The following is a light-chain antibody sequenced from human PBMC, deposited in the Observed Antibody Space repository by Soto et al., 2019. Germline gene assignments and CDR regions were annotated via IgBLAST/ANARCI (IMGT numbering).Light chain of an antibody. Sequence: DIQMTQSPSSLSASVRDRVTITCRASQGIRNYLAWYQQKPGKVPKLLIYAASTLQSGVPSRFSGSGSGTDFTLTINSLQPDDIATYYCQNYDSAPITFGQGTRLEIK. J-gene: IGKJ5*01. V-gene: IGKV1-27*01. CDR1: QGIRNY. CDR3: QNYDSAPIT. CDR2: AAS.